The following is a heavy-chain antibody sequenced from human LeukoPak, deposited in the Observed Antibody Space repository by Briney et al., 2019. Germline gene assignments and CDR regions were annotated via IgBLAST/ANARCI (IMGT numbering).Heavy chain of an antibody. Sequence: GGSLRLSCAASGFTFSNYAMSWVRQAPGKGLEWVSAISGSGGSTYYADSVKGRFTISRDNSKNTLYLQMNGLRAEDTAVYYCAKPLGGYYDSSGYSDAFDIWGQGTMVTVSS. D-gene: IGHD3-22*01. J-gene: IGHJ3*02. V-gene: IGHV3-23*01. CDR2: ISGSGGST. CDR1: GFTFSNYA. CDR3: AKPLGGYYDSSGYSDAFDI.